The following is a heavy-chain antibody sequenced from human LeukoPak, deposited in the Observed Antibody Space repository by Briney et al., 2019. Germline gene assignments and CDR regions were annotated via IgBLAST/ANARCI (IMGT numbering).Heavy chain of an antibody. Sequence: GGSLRLSCAASGFTFSSYAMHWVRQAPGKGLEWVAVISYDGSNKYYADSVKGRFTISRDNSKNTLYLQMNSLRAEDTAVYYCAISNYYYYYMDVWGKGTTVTVSS. V-gene: IGHV3-30-3*01. CDR3: AISNYYYYYMDV. J-gene: IGHJ6*03. CDR2: ISYDGSNK. CDR1: GFTFSSYA.